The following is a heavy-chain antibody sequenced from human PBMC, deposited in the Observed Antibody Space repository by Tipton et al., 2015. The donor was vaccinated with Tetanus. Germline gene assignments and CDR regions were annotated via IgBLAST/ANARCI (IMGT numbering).Heavy chain of an antibody. J-gene: IGHJ4*02. D-gene: IGHD6-13*01. CDR2: VYYTGST. CDR1: GDSVSGYY. CDR3: AGVTAQRTELYFDH. V-gene: IGHV4-59*02. Sequence: LRLSRTVSGDSVSGYYWSWIRQPPGKGLEWIGYVYYTGSTNHNPSLKSRVTISMDRSKNQISLQLTSVTAADTAVYFCAGVTAQRTELYFDHWGQGTLVTVSS.